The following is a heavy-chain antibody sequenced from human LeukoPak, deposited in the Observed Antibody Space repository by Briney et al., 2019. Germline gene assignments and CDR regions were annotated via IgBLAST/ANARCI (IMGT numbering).Heavy chain of an antibody. Sequence: PGGSLRLSCAASGFTFRSYGMHWVRQAPGKGLEWVSFISFDGSDKYYSDSVKGRFSISRDNSNNTVFLQMSSLRAEGTAIYYCARDYVAYGDYWGQGTLVTVSS. V-gene: IGHV3-33*01. CDR2: ISFDGSDK. CDR3: ARDYVAYGDY. J-gene: IGHJ4*02. CDR1: GFTFRSYG. D-gene: IGHD4-17*01.